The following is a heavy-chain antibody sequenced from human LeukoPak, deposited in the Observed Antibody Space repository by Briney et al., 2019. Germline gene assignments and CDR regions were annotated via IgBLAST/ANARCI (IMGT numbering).Heavy chain of an antibody. CDR2: INAGNGNT. V-gene: IGHV1-3*01. D-gene: IGHD6-19*01. Sequence: GASVKVSCKASGYTFTSYAMHWVRQAPGQRLEWMGWINAGNGNTKYSQEFQGRVTITRDTSISTAYMELSRLRSDDTAVYYCARLPYSSGWRDPYYFDYWGQGTLVTVSS. CDR3: ARLPYSSGWRDPYYFDY. CDR1: GYTFTSYA. J-gene: IGHJ4*02.